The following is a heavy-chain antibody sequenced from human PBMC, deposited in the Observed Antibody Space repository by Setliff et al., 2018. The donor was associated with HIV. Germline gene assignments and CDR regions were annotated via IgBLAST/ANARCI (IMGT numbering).Heavy chain of an antibody. Sequence: GGSLRLSCAASGFTFSSYSMSWVRQAPGKGLEWVAYIKEDGSDKYYEDSVKGRFTISRDNAKNSLYLQMNSLRAEDTAVYYCARDWVFMDGGASMDVWGKGTTVTVSS. CDR2: IKEDGSDK. CDR3: ARDWVFMDGGASMDV. J-gene: IGHJ6*03. V-gene: IGHV3-7*03. CDR1: GFTFSSYS. D-gene: IGHD3-10*01.